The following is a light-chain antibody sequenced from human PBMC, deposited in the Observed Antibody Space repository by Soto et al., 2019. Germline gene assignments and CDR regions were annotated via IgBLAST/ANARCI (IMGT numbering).Light chain of an antibody. V-gene: IGKV3-11*01. CDR2: DAS. CDR1: QSVGRN. J-gene: IGKJ3*01. Sequence: ETVLTQSPATLSVSPGERATLSCRASQSVGRNLAWYQQRPGQAPRLLISDASHRVTGIPARFSGSGSGTDFTLTITSLQPEDFAVYYCQQRSNWPHFPFGPGTKLDLK. CDR3: QQRSNWPHFP.